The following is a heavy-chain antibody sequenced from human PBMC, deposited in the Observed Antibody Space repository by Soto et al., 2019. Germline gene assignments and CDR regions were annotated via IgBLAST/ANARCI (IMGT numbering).Heavy chain of an antibody. Sequence: ASVKVSCKASGYTFTGYYMHWVRQAPGQGLEWMGWINPNSGGTNYAQKFQGRVTMTRDTSISTAYMELSRLRSDDTAVYYCARDHYYDSSGYYYPPYYYYGMDVWGQGTTVTVSS. CDR2: INPNSGGT. V-gene: IGHV1-2*02. D-gene: IGHD3-22*01. CDR3: ARDHYYDSSGYYYPPYYYYGMDV. J-gene: IGHJ6*02. CDR1: GYTFTGYY.